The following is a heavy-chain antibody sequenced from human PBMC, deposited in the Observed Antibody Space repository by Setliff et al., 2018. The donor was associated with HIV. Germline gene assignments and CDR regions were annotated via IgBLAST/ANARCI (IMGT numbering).Heavy chain of an antibody. V-gene: IGHV1-24*01. CDR3: ARALYTNLAHFDY. Sequence: ASVKVSCKVSGYTLTDLSIHWVRQAPGKGLEWMGGFDPEDGETVYAQKFQGRVTMTRDTSISTAYMELSRLRSDDTAVYYCARALYTNLAHFDYWGQGTLVTVSS. CDR1: GYTLTDLS. J-gene: IGHJ4*02. CDR2: FDPEDGET. D-gene: IGHD2-2*02.